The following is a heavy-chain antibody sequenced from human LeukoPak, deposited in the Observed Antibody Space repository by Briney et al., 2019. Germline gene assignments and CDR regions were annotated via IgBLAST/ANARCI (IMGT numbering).Heavy chain of an antibody. V-gene: IGHV4-4*07. Sequence: PSETLSLTCTVSGGSISIYYCSWIRQPAGKGLESIGRIYTSGSTNYNPSLKSRVTMSVDTSKNQFSLKLSSVTAADTAVYYCARDRRYSSGWYYFDYWGQGTLVTVSS. D-gene: IGHD6-19*01. CDR1: GGSISIYY. CDR2: IYTSGST. J-gene: IGHJ4*02. CDR3: ARDRRYSSGWYYFDY.